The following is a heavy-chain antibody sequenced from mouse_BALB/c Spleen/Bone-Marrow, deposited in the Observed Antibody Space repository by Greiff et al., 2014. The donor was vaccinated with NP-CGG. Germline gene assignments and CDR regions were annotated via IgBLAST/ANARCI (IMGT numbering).Heavy chain of an antibody. CDR1: GFTFSDFY. CDR3: ARSGERYGAMDY. D-gene: IGHD1-1*02. J-gene: IGHJ4*01. V-gene: IGHV5-4*02. CDR2: ISNGGTYT. Sequence: EVKVVESGGGFVKPGGSLKLSCAASGFTFSDFYMFWLRQTPEKRLEWVATISNGGTYTYYPDSVKGRFTISRDNAKNNLHLQMSSLKSEDTAMYYCARSGERYGAMDYWGQGTSVTVTS.